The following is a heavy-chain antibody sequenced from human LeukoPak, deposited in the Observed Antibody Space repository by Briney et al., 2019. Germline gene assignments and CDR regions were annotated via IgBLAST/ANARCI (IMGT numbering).Heavy chain of an antibody. D-gene: IGHD3-22*01. V-gene: IGHV1-69*04. CDR3: ARVGYLDYYDSSGHEDY. CDR2: IIPILGIA. CDR1: GGTFSSYA. J-gene: IGHJ4*02. Sequence: GASVKVSCKASGGTFSSYAISWVRQAPGQGLEWMGRIIPILGIANYAQKFQGRVTITADKSTSTAYMELSSLRSEDTAVYYCARVGYLDYYDSSGHEDYWGQGTLVTVSS.